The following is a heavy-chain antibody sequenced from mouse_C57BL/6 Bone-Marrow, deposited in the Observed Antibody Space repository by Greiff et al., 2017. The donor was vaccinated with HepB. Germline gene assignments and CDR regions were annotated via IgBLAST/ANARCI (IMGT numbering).Heavy chain of an antibody. J-gene: IGHJ2*01. CDR2: IYPRDGST. CDR3: ARGVYDGYSDFDY. CDR1: GYTFTDHS. V-gene: IGHV1-78*01. D-gene: IGHD2-3*01. Sequence: QVQLQQSDAELVKPGASVKISCKASGYTFTDHSIHWMKQRPEQGLEWIGYIYPRDGSTKYNEKFKGKATLTADKSSSTAYMQLNSLTSEDSAVYFCARGVYDGYSDFDYWGQGTTLTVSS.